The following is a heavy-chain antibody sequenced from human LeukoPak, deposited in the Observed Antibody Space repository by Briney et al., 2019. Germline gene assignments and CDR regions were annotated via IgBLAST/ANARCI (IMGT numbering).Heavy chain of an antibody. V-gene: IGHV4-61*02. J-gene: IGHJ4*02. CDR2: IYTSGST. CDR1: GGSISSGSYY. Sequence: SETLSLTCTVSGGSISSGSYYWSWIRQPAGKGLEWIGRIYTSGSTNYNPSLKSRVTISVDTSKNQFSLKLSSVTAADTAVYYCARVAAAELDYWGQGTLVTVSS. D-gene: IGHD6-13*01. CDR3: ARVAAAELDY.